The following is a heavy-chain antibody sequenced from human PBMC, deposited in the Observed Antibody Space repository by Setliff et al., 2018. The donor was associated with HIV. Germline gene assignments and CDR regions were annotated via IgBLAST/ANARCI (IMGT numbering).Heavy chain of an antibody. D-gene: IGHD5-18*01. CDR3: AKGSLPSGYSYGFFDY. CDR2: INNDGSSI. V-gene: IGHV3-74*01. CDR1: GFSFSSHW. Sequence: GGSLRLSCAASGFSFSSHWMHWVRQAPGKGLVWVSRINNDGSSINYADYVKGRFTISRDNAKNVMYLQMNSLRVEDTAVYYCAKGSLPSGYSYGFFDYWGQGTLVTVSS. J-gene: IGHJ4*02.